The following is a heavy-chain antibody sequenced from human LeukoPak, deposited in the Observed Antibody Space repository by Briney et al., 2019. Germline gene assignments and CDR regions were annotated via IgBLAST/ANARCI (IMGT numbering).Heavy chain of an antibody. CDR1: GFTFDDYA. Sequence: GRSLRLSCAASGFTFDDYAMHWVRQAPGKGLEWVSGISWNSGSIGYADSVKGRFTISRDNAKNTLYLQMNSLRAEDTAVYYCARLDFWGQGTLVTVSS. CDR2: ISWNSGSI. J-gene: IGHJ4*02. CDR3: ARLDF. V-gene: IGHV3-9*01.